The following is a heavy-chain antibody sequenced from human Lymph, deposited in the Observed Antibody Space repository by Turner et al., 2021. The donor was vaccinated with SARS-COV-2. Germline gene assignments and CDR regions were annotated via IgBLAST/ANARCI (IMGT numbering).Heavy chain of an antibody. V-gene: IGHV3-23*01. D-gene: IGHD6-13*01. CDR2: ISGSGGST. CDR1: GFTFSSSS. J-gene: IGHJ4*02. Sequence: EVQLLESGGGLVQPGGSLRLSCAASGFTFSSSSMSWVRQAPGKGGEWVVAISGSGGSTYYADSVKGRFTISRDNSKNTLYLQMNSLRAEDTAVYYCAKGRGVYSSRSLNYWGQGTLVTVSS. CDR3: AKGRGVYSSRSLNY.